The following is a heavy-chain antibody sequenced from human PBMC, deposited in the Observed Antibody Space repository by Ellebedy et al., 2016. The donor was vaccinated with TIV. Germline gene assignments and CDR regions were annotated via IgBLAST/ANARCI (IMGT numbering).Heavy chain of an antibody. D-gene: IGHD1-7*01. J-gene: IGHJ4*02. CDR3: VREASIGGTVFFDY. CDR1: GFTFTNYA. V-gene: IGHV3-23*01. CDR2: LTASGVST. Sequence: GGSLRLSCAASGFTFTNYAMNWVRQAPGKGLEWVSSLTASGVSTYYADSVKGRFTISRDDAKNTVYLHMNSLRDEDTAVYYCVREASIGGTVFFDYWGQGALVTVSS.